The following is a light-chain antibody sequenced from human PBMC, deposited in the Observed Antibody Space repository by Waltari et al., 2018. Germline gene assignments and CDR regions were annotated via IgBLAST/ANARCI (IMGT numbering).Light chain of an antibody. Sequence: EIVLTQSPGTLSLSPGERATLSCRASQSVNSRYLAWYQQKPGKAPRLLISGASSRATGIPDRFSGSGSGTDFTLTISRLEPEDLAGYYCQQYDTSPPGYTFGQGTKLEIK. CDR3: QQYDTSPPGYT. J-gene: IGKJ2*01. CDR1: QSVNSRY. CDR2: GAS. V-gene: IGKV3-20*01.